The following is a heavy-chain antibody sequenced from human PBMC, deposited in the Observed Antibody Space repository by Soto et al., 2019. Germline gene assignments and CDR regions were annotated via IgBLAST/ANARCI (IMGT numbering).Heavy chain of an antibody. J-gene: IGHJ5*02. CDR2: ISAYNGNR. V-gene: IGHV1-18*01. CDR3: ARADMSLVWFDP. CDR1: GYTFTSYG. Sequence: QVQLVQSGAEVKKPGASVKVSCKASGYTFTSYGISWVRQATGQGLEWMGWISAYNGNRNYAQKLQGRVTMTTDTSTSTAYMELRSLRSDDTAVSYRARADMSLVWFDPWGQGTLVTVSS. D-gene: IGHD2-15*01.